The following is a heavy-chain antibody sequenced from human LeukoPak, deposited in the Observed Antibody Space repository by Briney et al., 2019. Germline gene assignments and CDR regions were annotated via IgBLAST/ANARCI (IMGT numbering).Heavy chain of an antibody. CDR3: ARVGDTAMVTNYYYYYMDV. CDR1: GFTFSDYY. D-gene: IGHD5-18*01. CDR2: IGSSGSTI. V-gene: IGHV3-11*04. J-gene: IGHJ6*03. Sequence: PGASLTLSCAASGFTFSDYYMSSIRQAPGKGQEWVLYIGSSGSTIYYADSVKGRFTISRDNAKNSLYLQMNSLRAEDTAVYYCARVGDTAMVTNYYYYYMDVWAKGPRSPSP.